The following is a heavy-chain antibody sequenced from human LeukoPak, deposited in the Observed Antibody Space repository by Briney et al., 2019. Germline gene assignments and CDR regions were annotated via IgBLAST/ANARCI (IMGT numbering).Heavy chain of an antibody. J-gene: IGHJ6*03. CDR2: INPNSGRT. V-gene: IGHV1-2*02. CDR1: GYTFTGYY. CDR3: ARGVAVAANPLLYYYMDV. Sequence: ASVKVSCKASGYTFTGYYMHWVRQAPGQGPEWMGWINPNSGRTNYAQRFQGRVTMTRDTSISTAYMGLSRLTFDDTAVYYCARGVAVAANPLLYYYMDVWGKGTTVTISS. D-gene: IGHD6-19*01.